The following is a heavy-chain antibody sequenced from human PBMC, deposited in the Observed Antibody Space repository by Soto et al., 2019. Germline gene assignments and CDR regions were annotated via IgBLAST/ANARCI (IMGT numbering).Heavy chain of an antibody. J-gene: IGHJ5*02. CDR2: IIPIFGTA. D-gene: IGHD1-1*01. V-gene: IGHV1-69*13. CDR3: ARDPRLSKLDPFVGSWFDP. Sequence: GASVKVSCKASGGTFSSYAISWVRQAPGQGLEWMGGIIPIFGTANYAQKFQGRVTITADESTSTAYMELSSLRSEDTAVYYCARDPRLSKLDPFVGSWFDPWGQGTLVTVSS. CDR1: GGTFSSYA.